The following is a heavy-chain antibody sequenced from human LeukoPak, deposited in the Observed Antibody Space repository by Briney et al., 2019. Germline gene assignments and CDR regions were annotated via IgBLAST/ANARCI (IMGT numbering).Heavy chain of an antibody. V-gene: IGHV3-74*01. CDR3: ASSFRITGTTYYY. Sequence: GGSLRLSCSASGFTFSSFWMHWVRHVPGKGLAWVSGVSSDGRITNYADFVKGRFTVSRDTAKNTLSLQMDSLRADDTAIYYCASSFRITGTTYYYWGQGTLVTVSS. J-gene: IGHJ4*02. CDR1: GFTFSSFW. D-gene: IGHD1-20*01. CDR2: VSSDGRIT.